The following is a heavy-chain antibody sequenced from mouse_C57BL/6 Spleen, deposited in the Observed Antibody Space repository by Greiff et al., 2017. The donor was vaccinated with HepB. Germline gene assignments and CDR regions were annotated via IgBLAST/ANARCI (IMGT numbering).Heavy chain of an antibody. D-gene: IGHD2-4*01. CDR1: GFTFSSYA. CDR2: ISDGGSYT. V-gene: IGHV5-4*01. Sequence: EVHLVESGGGLVKPGGSLKLSCAASGFTFSSYAMSWVRQTPEKRLEWVATISDGGSYTYYPDNVKGRFTISRDNAKNNLYLQMSHLKSEDTAMYYCARVGIYYDYDNYAMDYWGQGTSVTVSS. CDR3: ARVGIYYDYDNYAMDY. J-gene: IGHJ4*01.